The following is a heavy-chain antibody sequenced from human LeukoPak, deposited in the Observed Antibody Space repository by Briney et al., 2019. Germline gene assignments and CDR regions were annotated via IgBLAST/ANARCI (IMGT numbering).Heavy chain of an antibody. V-gene: IGHV4-30-4*01. CDR3: ARGFGSGNYYYGWFDP. D-gene: IGHD3-10*01. CDR2: IHDSGST. CDR1: GGSISSGDYH. Sequence: SETLSLTCTVSGGSISSGDYHWNWIRQPPGKGLEWIGFIHDSGSTLYNPSLKSRIIISRDVSRNQFSLQLTSVTAADTAVYYCARGFGSGNYYYGWFDPWGQGALVTVSS. J-gene: IGHJ5*02.